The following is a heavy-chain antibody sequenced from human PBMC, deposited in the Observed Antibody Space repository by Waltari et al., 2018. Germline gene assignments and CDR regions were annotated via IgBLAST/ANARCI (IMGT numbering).Heavy chain of an antibody. Sequence: QVQLQESGPGLVKPSETLSLTCAVSGYSISSVYYWGWIRQPPGKGREWIGSIYHSGSTYYNPSLKSRVTISVDTSKNQFSLKLSSVTAADTAVYYCARDLGSNYDFWSGYSPRYFDYWGQGTLVTVSS. J-gene: IGHJ4*02. V-gene: IGHV4-38-2*02. CDR3: ARDLGSNYDFWSGYSPRYFDY. CDR1: GYSISSVYY. CDR2: IYHSGST. D-gene: IGHD3-3*01.